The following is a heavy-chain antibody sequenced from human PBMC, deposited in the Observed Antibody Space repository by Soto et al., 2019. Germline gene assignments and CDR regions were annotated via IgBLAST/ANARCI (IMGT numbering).Heavy chain of an antibody. CDR1: GYTLTELS. CDR3: ATLSIDFWSGPNNCFDP. CDR2: FDPEDGET. Sequence: ASVKVSCKVSGYTLTELSMHWVRQAPGKGLEWMGGFDPEDGETIYAQKFQGRVTMTEDTSTDTAYMELSSLRSEDTAVYYCATLSIDFWSGPNNCFDPWGQGTLVTVSS. V-gene: IGHV1-24*01. J-gene: IGHJ5*02. D-gene: IGHD3-3*01.